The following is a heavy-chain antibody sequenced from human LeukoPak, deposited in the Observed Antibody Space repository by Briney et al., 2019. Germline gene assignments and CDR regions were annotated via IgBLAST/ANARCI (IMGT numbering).Heavy chain of an antibody. V-gene: IGHV4-59*01. CDR1: GDSISNYY. CDR2: IYNSGNT. CDR3: ARTVHYSSGWSPTYYFDY. Sequence: SSETLSLTCNVSGDSISNYYWSWIRQPPGKGLEWIGYIYNSGNTNYNPSLKSRVTISEDTSKNQISLKLSSVTAADTAVYYCARTVHYSSGWSPTYYFDYWGQGTLVTVSS. D-gene: IGHD6-19*01. J-gene: IGHJ4*02.